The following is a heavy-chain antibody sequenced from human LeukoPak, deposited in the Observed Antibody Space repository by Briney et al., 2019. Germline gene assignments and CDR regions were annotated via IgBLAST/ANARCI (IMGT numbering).Heavy chain of an antibody. J-gene: IGHJ4*02. Sequence: ASVKVSCKASGYTFTSYYMHWVRQAPGQGLEWMGIINPSGGSTSYAQKFQGRVTMTRDTSTSTVYMELSSLRSEDRAVYYCAREFAYDSSGYYYEVPYYFDYWGQGTLVTVSS. CDR1: GYTFTSYY. D-gene: IGHD3-22*01. CDR2: INPSGGST. V-gene: IGHV1-46*03. CDR3: AREFAYDSSGYYYEVPYYFDY.